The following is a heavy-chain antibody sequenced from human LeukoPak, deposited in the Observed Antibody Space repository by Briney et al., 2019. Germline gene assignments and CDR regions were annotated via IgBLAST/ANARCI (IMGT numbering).Heavy chain of an antibody. V-gene: IGHV3-20*04. CDR1: GFTFDDYG. Sequence: PGGSLRLSCAASGFTFDDYGMSWVRQAPGKGLEWVSGINWNGGSTGYADSVKGRFTISRDNSKNSLYLQMSSLRAEDTALYYCAKGVRSGTYYNCFDPWGQGTLVTVSS. CDR3: AKGVRSGTYYNCFDP. J-gene: IGHJ5*02. D-gene: IGHD1-26*01. CDR2: INWNGGST.